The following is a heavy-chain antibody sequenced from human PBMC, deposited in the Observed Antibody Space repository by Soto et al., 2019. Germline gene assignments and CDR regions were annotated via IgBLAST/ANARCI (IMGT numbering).Heavy chain of an antibody. CDR3: ARVVGYEYYYYGMDV. J-gene: IGHJ6*02. V-gene: IGHV1-24*01. CDR1: GYSHTDIS. CDR2: FVPVVGAT. Sequence: GTSVKVSCEDSGYSHTDISMHWVRQAPEKGLEWMGGFVPVVGATNYAQKFQGRVTITADESTSTAYMELSSLRSEDTAVYYCARVVGYEYYYYGMDVWGQGTTVTVSS. D-gene: IGHD5-12*01.